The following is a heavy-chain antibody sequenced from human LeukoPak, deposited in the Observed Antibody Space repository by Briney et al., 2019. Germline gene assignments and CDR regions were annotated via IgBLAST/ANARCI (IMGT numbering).Heavy chain of an antibody. CDR1: GFTFSSYS. V-gene: IGHV3-21*01. J-gene: IGHJ2*01. CDR3: ARDYSGSNWYFDL. Sequence: GGSLRLSCAASGFTFSSYSMNWVRQAPGKGLEWVSFISSSSSYIYYADSVKGRFTISRDNAKNSLYLQMNSLRAEDTAVYYCARDYSGSNWYFDLWGRGTLVTVSS. CDR2: ISSSSSYI. D-gene: IGHD3-10*01.